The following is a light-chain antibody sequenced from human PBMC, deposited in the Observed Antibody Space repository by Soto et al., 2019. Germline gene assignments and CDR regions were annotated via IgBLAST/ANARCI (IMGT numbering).Light chain of an antibody. CDR2: GAS. V-gene: IGKV3-20*01. CDR1: QSVSSSY. Sequence: EIVFTQSPGTLSLSPGERATLSCRASQSVSSSYLAWYQQKPGQAPRLLIYGASSRATGIPDRFSGSGSGTDFTLTIXRLEPEDFAVYYCQQYGSSQTFGQGTKV. J-gene: IGKJ1*01. CDR3: QQYGSSQT.